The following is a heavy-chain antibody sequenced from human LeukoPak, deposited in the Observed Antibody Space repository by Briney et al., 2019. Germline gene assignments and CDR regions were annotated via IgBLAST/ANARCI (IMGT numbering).Heavy chain of an antibody. D-gene: IGHD4-17*01. CDR3: ARVATVTTPPYGMDV. CDR2: MNPNSGNT. V-gene: IGHV1-8*01. CDR1: GYTLTSYD. Sequence: ASVKVSCKASGYTLTSYDINWVRQATGQGLEWMGWMNPNSGNTGYAQKFQGRVTMTRNTSISTAYMELSSLRSEDTAVYYCARVATVTTPPYGMDVWGQGTTVTVSS. J-gene: IGHJ6*02.